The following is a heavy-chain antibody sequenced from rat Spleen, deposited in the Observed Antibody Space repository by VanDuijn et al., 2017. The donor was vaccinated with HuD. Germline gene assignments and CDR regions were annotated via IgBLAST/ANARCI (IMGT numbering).Heavy chain of an antibody. J-gene: IGHJ4*01. D-gene: IGHD1-3*01. CDR3: ATGTVATIMDA. CDR2: ISSDGGRN. Sequence: EVQLVESGGGLVQPGRSLKLSCAASGFTFSDFYMAWVRQAPTKGLEWVATISSDGGRNFYRDSVKGRFTISRDNAKSTLYLQMDSLRSEDTATYYCATGTVATIMDAWGQGASVTVSS. CDR1: GFTFSDFY. V-gene: IGHV5S10*01.